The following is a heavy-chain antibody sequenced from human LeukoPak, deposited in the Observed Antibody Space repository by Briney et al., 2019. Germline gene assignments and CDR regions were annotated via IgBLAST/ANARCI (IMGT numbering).Heavy chain of an antibody. CDR3: ARAKGYSGDAFDI. Sequence: GGSMRLSCAAAGFTFSSYEMQCVRPATGKGLGWVSAIGTAGDTYYPGSVKGRFTISRENAKNSLYLQMNSLRAGDTAVYYCARAKGYSGDAFDIWGQGTMVTVSS. V-gene: IGHV3-13*01. CDR1: GFTFSSYE. J-gene: IGHJ3*02. D-gene: IGHD2-21*01. CDR2: IGTAGDT.